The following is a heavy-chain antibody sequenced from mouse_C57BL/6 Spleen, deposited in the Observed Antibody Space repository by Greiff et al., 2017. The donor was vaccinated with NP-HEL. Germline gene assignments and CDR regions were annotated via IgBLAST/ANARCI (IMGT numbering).Heavy chain of an antibody. D-gene: IGHD3-2*02. CDR2: IDPENGDT. CDR3: TPLDSSGYWFAY. CDR1: GFNIKDDY. Sequence: EVQLQQSGAELVRPGASVKLSCTASGFNIKDDYMHWVKQRPDQGLEWIGWIDPENGDTEYASKFQGKATIIADTSSNTAYLQLSSLTSEDTAVHYCTPLDSSGYWFAYWGQGTLVTVSA. J-gene: IGHJ3*01. V-gene: IGHV14-4*01.